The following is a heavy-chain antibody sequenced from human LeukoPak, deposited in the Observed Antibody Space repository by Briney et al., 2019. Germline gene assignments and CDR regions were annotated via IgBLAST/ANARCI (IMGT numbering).Heavy chain of an antibody. J-gene: IGHJ6*03. CDR1: GGSISSYY. CDR2: IYTSGST. D-gene: IGHD5-18*01. CDR3: ARERGEWIQLIAYYYYYMDV. Sequence: SETLSLTCTVSGGSISSYYGSWIRQPAGKGLEWIGRIYTSGSTNYNPSLKSRVTMSVDTSKNQFSLKLSSVTAADTAVYYCARERGEWIQLIAYYYYYMDVWGKGTTVTVSS. V-gene: IGHV4-4*07.